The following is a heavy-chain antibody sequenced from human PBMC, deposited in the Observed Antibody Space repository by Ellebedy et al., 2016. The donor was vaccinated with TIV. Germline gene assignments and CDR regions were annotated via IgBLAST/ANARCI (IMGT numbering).Heavy chain of an antibody. Sequence: PGGSLRLSCAASGFTFSTYTIHWVRQAPGKGLEWVAVVSFDGSNKYYADSVKGRFTISRDNSKNTLYLQMNSLRAEDTAVYYCARSGGVYSYDSSGYYRRLDAFDIWGQGTMVTVSS. D-gene: IGHD3-22*01. J-gene: IGHJ3*02. CDR3: ARSGGVYSYDSSGYYRRLDAFDI. V-gene: IGHV3-30-3*01. CDR2: VSFDGSNK. CDR1: GFTFSTYT.